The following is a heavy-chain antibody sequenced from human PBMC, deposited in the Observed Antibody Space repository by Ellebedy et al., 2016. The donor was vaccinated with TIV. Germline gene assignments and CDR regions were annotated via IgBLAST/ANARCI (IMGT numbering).Heavy chain of an antibody. D-gene: IGHD1-26*01. J-gene: IGHJ3*02. CDR3: ARDPLIYSGNYMGTFDI. Sequence: SETLSLXXTVSGSSISSYYWTWIRQPPGRGLEWIGHIYSSGSTKYNPSFKGRVSMSVDTSKNQFSLQLTSVTPEDTAVYYCARDPLIYSGNYMGTFDIWGQGTMVTVSS. CDR1: GSSISSYY. V-gene: IGHV4-59*12. CDR2: IYSSGST.